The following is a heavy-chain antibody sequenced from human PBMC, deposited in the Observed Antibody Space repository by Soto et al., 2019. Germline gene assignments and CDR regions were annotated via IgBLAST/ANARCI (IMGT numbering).Heavy chain of an antibody. V-gene: IGHV6-1*01. J-gene: IGHJ6*02. CDR2: TYYRSKWYN. CDR3: ARTDIVSTIFVYYYGMDV. CDR1: GASVSSNSAA. D-gene: IGHD5-12*01. Sequence: QVQLQQSGPGLVKPSQTLSLTCAISGASVSSNSAAWNWIRQSPSRGLEWLGRTYYRSKWYNDDAVSVKSSITNNPDTSKNQFSLQLNSVTPEDTAVYYCARTDIVSTIFVYYYGMDVWGQGTTVTVSS.